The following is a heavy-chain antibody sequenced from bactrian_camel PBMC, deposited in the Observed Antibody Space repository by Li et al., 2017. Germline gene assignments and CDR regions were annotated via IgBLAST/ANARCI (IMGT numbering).Heavy chain of an antibody. CDR1: AYTPANVR. Sequence: HVQLVESGGGSVQAGGSLRLSCAFDAYTPANVRMAWFRQAPGKEREGVASLASDGSSIYANSLKGRFSISQDNANNTMYLQMNSLTPEDTAMYYCAADKLYGGTHPLARDFRYWGQGTQVTVS. V-gene: IGHV3S53*01. D-gene: IGHD6*01. CDR2: LASDGSS. CDR3: AADKLYGGTHPLARDFRY. J-gene: IGHJ6*01.